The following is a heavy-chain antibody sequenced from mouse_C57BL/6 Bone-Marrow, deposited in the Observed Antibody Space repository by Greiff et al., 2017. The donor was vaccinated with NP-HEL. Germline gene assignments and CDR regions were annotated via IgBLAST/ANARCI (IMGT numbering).Heavy chain of an antibody. V-gene: IGHV2-5*01. Sequence: QVTLKVSGPGLVQPSQSLSITCTVSGFSLTSYGVHWVRQSPGKGLEWLGVIWRGGSTDYNAAFMSRLSITKDNSKSQVFFKMNSLQADDTAIYYCAKEDAYYSNYSAYWGQGTLVTVSA. J-gene: IGHJ3*01. CDR1: GFSLTSYG. CDR3: AKEDAYYSNYSAY. D-gene: IGHD2-5*01. CDR2: IWRGGST.